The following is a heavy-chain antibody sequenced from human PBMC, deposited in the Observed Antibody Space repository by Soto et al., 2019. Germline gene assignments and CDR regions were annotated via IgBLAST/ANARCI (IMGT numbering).Heavy chain of an antibody. Sequence: QVQLQVSAPGLVKPSETLSLTCTVSGDSISAYSWSWVRQPPGKGLEWIGNIHYNGNTKYNPSLKSPVTXSXXXSXXQFSLKLISVTAADTANYFCAREGNLGRWLQPLDFWGQGTLVTVSS. V-gene: IGHV4-59*01. CDR3: AREGNLGRWLQPLDF. CDR2: IHYNGNT. J-gene: IGHJ4*02. CDR1: GDSISAYS. D-gene: IGHD5-12*01.